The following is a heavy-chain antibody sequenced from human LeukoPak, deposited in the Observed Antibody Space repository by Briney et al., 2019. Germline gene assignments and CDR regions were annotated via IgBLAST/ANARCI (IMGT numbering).Heavy chain of an antibody. CDR1: GFTFSSYW. D-gene: IGHD4-23*01. V-gene: IGHV3-74*01. J-gene: IGHJ6*02. Sequence: GGSLRLSCAASGFTFSSYWMHWVRQAPGKGLVWVSRIKSDGSRTSYADSVKGRFTISRDNAKNSLYLQMNSLRAEDTAVYYCAVNNYYYGMDVWGQGTTVTVSS. CDR2: IKSDGSRT. CDR3: AVNNYYYGMDV.